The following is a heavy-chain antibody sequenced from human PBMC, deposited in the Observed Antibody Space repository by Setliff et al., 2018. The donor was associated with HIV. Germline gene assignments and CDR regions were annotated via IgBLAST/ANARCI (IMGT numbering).Heavy chain of an antibody. CDR2: INHSGST. D-gene: IGHD2-8*01. V-gene: IGHV4-34*01. CDR1: GESFNTYF. J-gene: IGHJ4*02. CDR3: ATGLIIAPDY. Sequence: SETLSLTCAVYGESFNTYFWSWIRQPPGKGLEWIGQINHSGSTNYNPSLRSRVTISIGTSKNQFSLKLSSVTAADTAVYYCATGLIIAPDYWGQGSLVTVSS.